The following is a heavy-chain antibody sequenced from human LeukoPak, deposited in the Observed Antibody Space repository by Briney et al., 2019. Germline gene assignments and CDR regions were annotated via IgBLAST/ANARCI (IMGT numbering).Heavy chain of an antibody. CDR1: GFPFSSYG. CDR2: IWYDGSNK. CDR3: ARDSGGYDSSGFPDY. V-gene: IGHV3-33*01. J-gene: IGHJ4*02. Sequence: GGPLRLSCAASGFPFSSYGMLWVRQAPGKRLEGVAVIWYDGSNKYYADSVKGRFTISRDNSKNTLYLQMNSLRAEDTAVYYCARDSGGYDSSGFPDYWGQGALVTVSS. D-gene: IGHD3-22*01.